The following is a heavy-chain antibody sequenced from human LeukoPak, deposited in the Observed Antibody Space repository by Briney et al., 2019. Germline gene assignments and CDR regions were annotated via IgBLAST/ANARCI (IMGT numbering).Heavy chain of an antibody. CDR1: GYIFSDYY. CDR2: TNPNSGGT. J-gene: IGHJ3*02. V-gene: IGHV1-2*02. Sequence: ASVKVSCKASGYIFSDYYIHWVRQAPGQGLEWMGWTNPNSGGTKYAQKFQGRVTLTRDTSMYTAYMELSRLRSDDTAVYYCARHRGTSDAFDIWGQGTMVTVSS. D-gene: IGHD1-1*01. CDR3: ARHRGTSDAFDI.